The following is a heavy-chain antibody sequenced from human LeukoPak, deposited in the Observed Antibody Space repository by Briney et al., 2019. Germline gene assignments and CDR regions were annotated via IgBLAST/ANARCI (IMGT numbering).Heavy chain of an antibody. CDR3: ARSITVAGAYFEY. Sequence: GGSLRLSCAASGFTVSNNYMNWVRQAPGKGLEWVSVIYSGGSTKHADSVKGRFTISRNNSKNTLFLQMNSLRAEDTAVYYCARSITVAGAYFEYWGQGTLVTVSS. D-gene: IGHD6-19*01. CDR1: GFTVSNNY. CDR2: IYSGGST. J-gene: IGHJ4*02. V-gene: IGHV3-53*01.